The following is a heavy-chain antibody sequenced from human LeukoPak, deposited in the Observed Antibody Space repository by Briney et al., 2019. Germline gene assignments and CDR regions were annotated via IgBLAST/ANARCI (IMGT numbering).Heavy chain of an antibody. CDR2: ITDSGGYT. J-gene: IGHJ4*02. Sequence: GGSVRLSCAASGFTFSSCAMSWVRQAPAKGLEWVSSITDSGGYTYYADSVKGRFTISRDNSKNTLYLQMNSLRAEDTAVYYRARGPWGYYDSSGYYPDYWGQGTLVTVSS. CDR3: ARGPWGYYDSSGYYPDY. D-gene: IGHD3-22*01. V-gene: IGHV3-23*01. CDR1: GFTFSSCA.